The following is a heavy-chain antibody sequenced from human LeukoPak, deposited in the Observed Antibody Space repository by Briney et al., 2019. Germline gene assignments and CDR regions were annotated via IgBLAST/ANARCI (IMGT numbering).Heavy chain of an antibody. Sequence: ASVKVSCKPSGYTFIDHYLDWGRQAPGQGLESLGWIDPDTGDTNYPQKFQGRLTMTRDTPSSTAYMELNRLRSDDTAIYYCARAGHNSNSGGYDFWGLGTLVTVSS. J-gene: IGHJ4*02. CDR2: IDPDTGDT. D-gene: IGHD3-22*01. CDR3: ARAGHNSNSGGYDF. CDR1: GYTFIDHY. V-gene: IGHV1-2*02.